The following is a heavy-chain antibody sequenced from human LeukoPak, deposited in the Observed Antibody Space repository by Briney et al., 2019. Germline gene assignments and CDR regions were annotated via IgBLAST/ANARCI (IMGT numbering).Heavy chain of an antibody. CDR3: ARSPATSWSNFDY. Sequence: SETLSLTCAVYVESFNDHYWTWIRQPPGKGLEWIGEIHHSGSTTYRLSLKSRVTISVDRSKNQFSLKLTSVTAADTAVYYCARSPATSWSNFDYWGQGSLVTVSS. V-gene: IGHV4-34*01. D-gene: IGHD2-2*01. CDR1: VESFNDHY. CDR2: IHHSGST. J-gene: IGHJ4*02.